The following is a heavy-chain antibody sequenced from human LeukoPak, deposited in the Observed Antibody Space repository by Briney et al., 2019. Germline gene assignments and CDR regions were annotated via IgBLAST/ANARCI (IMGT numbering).Heavy chain of an antibody. Sequence: PGGSLRLSCTASGFTFGDYAMSWFRQAPGKGLEWVGFIRSKAYGGTTEYAASVKGRFTISRDDSKSIAYLQMNSLKTEDTAVYYCTRVGAGPQLYSGYPDAFDIWGQGTMVTVSS. CDR2: IRSKAYGGTT. D-gene: IGHD5-12*01. CDR1: GFTFGDYA. J-gene: IGHJ3*02. CDR3: TRVGAGPQLYSGYPDAFDI. V-gene: IGHV3-49*03.